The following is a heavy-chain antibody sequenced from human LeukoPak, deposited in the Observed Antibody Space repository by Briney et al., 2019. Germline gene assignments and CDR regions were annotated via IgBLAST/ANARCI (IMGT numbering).Heavy chain of an antibody. D-gene: IGHD5-12*01. Sequence: PGGSLRLSCAASGFTFNYYAMNWVREAPGKGLEWVSAILGGGDTTSYVDYVKSRFTISRDNSKNTLYLQMNSLRAEDTAVYYCAKDRLVATPYSYFDYWGQGTLVTVSS. J-gene: IGHJ4*02. CDR1: GFTFNYYA. CDR3: AKDRLVATPYSYFDY. V-gene: IGHV3-23*01. CDR2: ILGGGDTT.